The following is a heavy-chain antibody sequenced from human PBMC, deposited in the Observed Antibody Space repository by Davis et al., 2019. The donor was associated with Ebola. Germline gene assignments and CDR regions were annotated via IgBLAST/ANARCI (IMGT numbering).Heavy chain of an antibody. CDR1: GGSFSDYY. Sequence: GSLRLSCAVYGGSFSDYYWSWIRQPPGKGLEWIGEINHSGSTNYNPSLKSRVTISVDTSKNQFSLKLSSVTAADTAVYYCASPYRGYWGQGTLVTVSS. CDR3: ASPYRGY. J-gene: IGHJ4*02. CDR2: INHSGST. D-gene: IGHD2-2*02. V-gene: IGHV4-34*01.